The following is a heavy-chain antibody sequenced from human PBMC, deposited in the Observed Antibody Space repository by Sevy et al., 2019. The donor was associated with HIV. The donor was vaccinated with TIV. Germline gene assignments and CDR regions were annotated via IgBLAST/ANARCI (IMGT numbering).Heavy chain of an antibody. CDR1: GDSVSSNSAA. CDR3: ARAGGGGYCSGGSCYSSYYYFYGMDV. Sequence: KQSQTLSLTCAISGDSVSSNSAAWNWIRQSPSRGLEWLGRTYYRSKWYNEYAVSVKSRITINPDTSNNQFSLQLNSVTPEDTAVYYWARAGGGGYCSGGSCYSSYYYFYGMDVWGQGTTVTVSS. D-gene: IGHD2-15*01. J-gene: IGHJ6*02. V-gene: IGHV6-1*01. CDR2: TYYRSKWYN.